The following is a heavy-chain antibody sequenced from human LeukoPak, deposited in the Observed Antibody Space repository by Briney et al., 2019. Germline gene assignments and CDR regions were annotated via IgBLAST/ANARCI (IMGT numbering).Heavy chain of an antibody. CDR2: INYGGGT. CDR1: GASISNSAYH. Sequence: SETLSLTCTVSGASISNSAYHWGWIRQPPGKGLEWIGSINYGGGTHYNPSLKSRVTISVDTSKNQFSLKLSSVTAADTAVYYCARETSQKGAHYMDVWGKGTTVTISS. J-gene: IGHJ6*03. CDR3: ARETSQKGAHYMDV. V-gene: IGHV4-39*07. D-gene: IGHD3-16*01.